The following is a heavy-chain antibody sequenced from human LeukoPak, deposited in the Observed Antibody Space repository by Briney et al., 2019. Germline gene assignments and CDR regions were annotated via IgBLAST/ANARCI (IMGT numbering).Heavy chain of an antibody. D-gene: IGHD3-10*01. J-gene: IGHJ1*01. V-gene: IGHV3-66*01. CDR1: GFTVSSNY. CDR3: ARTLYYYGSGSYSLEYFQH. Sequence: GGSLRLSCAASGFTVSSNYMSWVRQAPGKGLEWVSVIYSGGSTYYADSVKGRFTISRDNSKNTLYLQMNSLRAEDTAVYYCARTLYYYGSGSYSLEYFQHWGQGTLVTVSS. CDR2: IYSGGST.